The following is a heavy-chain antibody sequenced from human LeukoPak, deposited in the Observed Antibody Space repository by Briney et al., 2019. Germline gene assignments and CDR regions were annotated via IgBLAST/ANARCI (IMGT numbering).Heavy chain of an antibody. D-gene: IGHD6-19*01. CDR3: ARGPERWLEVYYYGMDV. J-gene: IGHJ6*04. CDR2: INPSVGST. CDR1: GYTFTSYY. Sequence: ASVKVSCTASGYTFTSYYMHWVRQAPGEGPEWMGVINPSVGSTSYAQQFQGRVTMTSDTSTSIVYMELSSLRSEDTAVYYCARGPERWLEVYYYGMDVWGKGTTVTVSS. V-gene: IGHV1-46*01.